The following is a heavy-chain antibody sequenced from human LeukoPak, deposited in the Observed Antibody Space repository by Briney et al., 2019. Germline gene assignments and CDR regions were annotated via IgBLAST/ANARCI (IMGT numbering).Heavy chain of an antibody. Sequence: PGGSLRLSCAVSGFTFSSYGMHWVRHAPGKGLEWVAVIWYDGSNKYYADSVKGRFSISRDNSKNTLYLQMNSLRAEDTAVYYCAKNYYDSSGNAGLFDYWGQGTLVTVSS. V-gene: IGHV3-33*08. CDR1: GFTFSSYG. J-gene: IGHJ4*02. CDR3: AKNYYDSSGNAGLFDY. CDR2: IWYDGSNK. D-gene: IGHD3-22*01.